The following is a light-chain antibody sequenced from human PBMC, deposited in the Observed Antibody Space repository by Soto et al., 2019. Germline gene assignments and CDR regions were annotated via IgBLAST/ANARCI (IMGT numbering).Light chain of an antibody. V-gene: IGKV1-5*03. CDR1: QSIITS. CDR2: RAS. J-gene: IGKJ1*01. CDR3: QQYNDYSRT. Sequence: DIQMTQSPSTLSASVGDRVTITCRATQSIITSLAWYQQKPGKAPKPLIYRASTLESGVPSRFSGSGSGTEFTLTISSLQPDDFATYYCQQYNDYSRTFGQGTKVDIK.